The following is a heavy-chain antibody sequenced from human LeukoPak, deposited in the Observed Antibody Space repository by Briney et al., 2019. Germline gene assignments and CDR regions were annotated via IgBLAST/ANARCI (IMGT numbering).Heavy chain of an antibody. CDR2: IYTSWSN. V-gene: IGHV4-4*07. J-gene: IGHJ4*02. CDR1: GGSISSYY. CDR3: AKDRYSGLNTIDY. Sequence: PSETLSLTCTVAGGSISSYYWSWIRQPAGKGLECIEHIYTSWSNNYNPSLKRRVTTSVDTSKNPFSLKLSSVTAADTAVYYCAKDRYSGLNTIDYWGQGTLVTVSS. D-gene: IGHD6-13*01.